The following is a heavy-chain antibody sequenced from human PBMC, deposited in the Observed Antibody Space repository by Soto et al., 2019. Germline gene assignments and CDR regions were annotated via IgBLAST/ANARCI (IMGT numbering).Heavy chain of an antibody. V-gene: IGHV3-23*01. CDR3: SNMGDLWYAFDI. CDR2: ISGTGTST. J-gene: IGHJ3*02. CDR1: GFTFNCYA. Sequence: GGCLRLSCAASGFTFNCYAMNWVRQAPGKGLERVSAISGTGTSTYNADSVKGRFTISRDNSKNTLFLQMNTLKAEDTAVYYCSNMGDLWYAFDIWGQGTMVTVSS. D-gene: IGHD6-13*01.